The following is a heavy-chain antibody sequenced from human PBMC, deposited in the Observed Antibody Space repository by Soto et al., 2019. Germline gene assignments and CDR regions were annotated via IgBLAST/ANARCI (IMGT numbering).Heavy chain of an antibody. CDR2: INPSGGST. CDR3: ASLRRGADDYNGMDV. CDR1: GYTFTTYY. D-gene: IGHD3-16*01. J-gene: IGHJ6*02. V-gene: IGHV1-46*01. Sequence: QVHLVQSGAEVKKPGASVKVSCKASGYTFTTYYMHWVRQAPGQGLEWMGKINPSGGSTTYAHEFKARVTMTTDRSTSSIYMELGSLTSEDTAVYYCASLRRGADDYNGMDVWGQGTTVTVSS.